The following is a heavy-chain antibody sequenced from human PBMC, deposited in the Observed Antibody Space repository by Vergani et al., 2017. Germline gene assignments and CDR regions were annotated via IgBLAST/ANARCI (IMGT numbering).Heavy chain of an antibody. J-gene: IGHJ4*02. Sequence: QVQVVQSGAEVKKSGASVKVSCKTSGYTFSNYYMHWVRQAPGQGLEWMGIINPSGGHTNYALKLQGRVTMTRDTSKSTVYMELISLRSEDTAIYYCARGDDGFLTCFRYWGQGTLVTVSA. V-gene: IGHV1-46*03. CDR1: GYTFSNYY. D-gene: IGHD3-9*01. CDR2: INPSGGHT. CDR3: ARGDDGFLTCFRY.